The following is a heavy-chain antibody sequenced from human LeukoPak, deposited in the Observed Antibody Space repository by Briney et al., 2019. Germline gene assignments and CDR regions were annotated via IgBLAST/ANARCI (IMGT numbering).Heavy chain of an antibody. J-gene: IGHJ4*02. CDR1: GFTFSSYA. V-gene: IGHV3-23*01. D-gene: IGHD1-14*01. CDR2: ISGSGGST. Sequence: GVLRLSCAASGFTFSSYAMSWVRQAPGKGLEWVSAISGSGGSTYYADSVKGRFTISRDNSKNTLHLQMNSLRAEDTAVYYCATTADPYNWNHAPIDYWGQGTLVTVSS. CDR3: ATTADPYNWNHAPIDY.